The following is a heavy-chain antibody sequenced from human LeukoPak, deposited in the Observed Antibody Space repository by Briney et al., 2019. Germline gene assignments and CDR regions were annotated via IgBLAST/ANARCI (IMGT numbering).Heavy chain of an antibody. CDR3: ATAKYCSSTSCNAFDWFDP. V-gene: IGHV4-30-4*08. J-gene: IGHJ5*02. CDR1: GGSISSGDYY. CDR2: IYYSGST. Sequence: PSQTLSLTCTVSGGSISSGDYYWSWIRQPPGKGLEWIGYIYYSGSTYYNPSLKSRVTISVDTSTNQFSLKVNSVTAADTAVYYCATAKYCSSTSCNAFDWFDPWGQGTLVTVSS. D-gene: IGHD2-2*01.